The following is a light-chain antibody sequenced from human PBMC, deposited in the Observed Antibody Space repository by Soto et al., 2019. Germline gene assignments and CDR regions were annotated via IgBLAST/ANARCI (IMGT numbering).Light chain of an antibody. Sequence: QSALTQPPSVSGSPGQSVTISCTGTSSEVGSYNRVSWYQQPPGTAPKLMIYEVSNRPSGVPDRFSGSKSGNTASLTISGLQAEDEADYYCSSYTSSSTLVFGGGTKVTVL. CDR3: SSYTSSSTLV. CDR1: SSEVGSYNR. CDR2: EVS. V-gene: IGLV2-18*02. J-gene: IGLJ2*01.